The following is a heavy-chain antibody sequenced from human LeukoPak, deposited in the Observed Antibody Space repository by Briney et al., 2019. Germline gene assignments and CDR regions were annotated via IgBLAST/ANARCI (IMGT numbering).Heavy chain of an antibody. CDR2: IIPIFGTA. J-gene: IGHJ4*02. CDR1: GGTFSSYA. CDR3: ARDFLSTSSSEF. D-gene: IGHD2-2*01. V-gene: IGHV1-69*13. Sequence: SVKVSCKASGGTFSSYAISWVRQAPGQGLECMGGIIPIFGTANYAQKFQGRVTITADESTSTAYMELSSLRSEDTAVYYCARDFLSTSSSEFWGQGTLVTVSS.